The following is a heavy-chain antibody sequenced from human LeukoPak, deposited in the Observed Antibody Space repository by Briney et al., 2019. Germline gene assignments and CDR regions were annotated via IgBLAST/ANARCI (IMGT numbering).Heavy chain of an antibody. J-gene: IGHJ5*02. CDR3: ATGGASSKWFGR. CDR1: GGSIRDYY. Sequence: SETLSLTCTVSGGSIRDYYWSWIRQPPGKGLKWIAYVYHTGITSYNPSLESRVTISLDTSTKQFSLKMNSVAAADTAVYYCATGGASSKWFGRWGQGILVTVSS. V-gene: IGHV4-59*13. D-gene: IGHD6-13*01. CDR2: VYHTGIT.